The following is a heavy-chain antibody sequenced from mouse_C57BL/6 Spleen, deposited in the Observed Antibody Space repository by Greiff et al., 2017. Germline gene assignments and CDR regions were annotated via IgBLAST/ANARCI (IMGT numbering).Heavy chain of an antibody. CDR2: ISSGGDYI. V-gene: IGHV5-9-1*02. J-gene: IGHJ4*01. D-gene: IGHD2-5*01. Sequence: EVNVVESGEGLVKPGGSLKLSCAASGFTFSSYAMSWVRQTPEKRLEWVAYISSGGDYIYYADTVKGRFTISRDNARNTLYLQMSSLKSEDTAMYYCTRDREGDYSKGYAMDYWGQGTSVTVSS. CDR1: GFTFSSYA. CDR3: TRDREGDYSKGYAMDY.